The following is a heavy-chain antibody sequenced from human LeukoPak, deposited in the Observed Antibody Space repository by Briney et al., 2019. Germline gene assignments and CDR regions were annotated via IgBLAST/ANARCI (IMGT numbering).Heavy chain of an antibody. V-gene: IGHV4-30-2*01. D-gene: IGHD2-15*01. CDR3: ARCPSGGSCYPTK. CDR2: IYYSGST. Sequence: PAQTLCLTCAVSGGSINSGAYSWSWIRQPPGKGLEWIGYIYYSGSTYYNPSLKSRVTISVDRSKNQFSLKLNSVTAADTAIYFCARCPSGGSCYPTKWGQGTLVTVSS. J-gene: IGHJ4*02. CDR1: GGSINSGAYS.